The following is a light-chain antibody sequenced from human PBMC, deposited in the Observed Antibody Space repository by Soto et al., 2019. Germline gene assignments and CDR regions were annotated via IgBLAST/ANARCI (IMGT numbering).Light chain of an antibody. Sequence: QSVLTQPASVSGSPGQSITISCTGTSSDVGGYNYVSWYQQHPGKAPKLMIYDVSNRPSGVSNRFSGSKSGNTASLTISGLQAEDETDYNCSSYPSSPYVFGTGTKITVL. CDR2: DVS. V-gene: IGLV2-14*01. CDR3: SSYPSSPYV. CDR1: SSDVGGYNY. J-gene: IGLJ1*01.